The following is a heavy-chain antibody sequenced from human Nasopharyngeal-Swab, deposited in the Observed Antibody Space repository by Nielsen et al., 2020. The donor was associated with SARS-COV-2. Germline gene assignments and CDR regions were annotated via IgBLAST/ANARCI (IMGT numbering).Heavy chain of an antibody. CDR1: GFTFSSYA. V-gene: IGHV3-30*04. Sequence: SLNISCAASGFTFSSYAMHWVRQAPGKGLEWVAVISYDGSNKYYADSVKGRFTISRDNSKNTLYLQMNSLRAEDTAVYYCARAFGGGYYYGMDVWGQGTSVTVSS. CDR3: ARAFGGGYYYGMDV. J-gene: IGHJ6*02. D-gene: IGHD3-16*01. CDR2: ISYDGSNK.